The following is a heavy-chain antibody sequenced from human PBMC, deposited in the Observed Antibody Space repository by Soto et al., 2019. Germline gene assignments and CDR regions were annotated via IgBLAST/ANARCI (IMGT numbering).Heavy chain of an antibody. CDR1: GDSVSSKTAA. V-gene: IGHV6-1*01. CDR3: ARGSIAARGAWFDP. J-gene: IGHJ5*02. D-gene: IGHD6-6*01. Sequence: SPTLSLTCAISGDSVSSKTAAWNWIRPSPSRGLEWLGRTYFRSRWYNDYAISVKSRITINPDTSKNQFSLQLNSVTPEDTAVYYCARGSIAARGAWFDPWGQGTLVTVS. CDR2: TYFRSRWYN.